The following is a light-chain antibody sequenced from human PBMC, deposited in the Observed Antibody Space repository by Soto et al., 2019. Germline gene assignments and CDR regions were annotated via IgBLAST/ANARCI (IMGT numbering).Light chain of an antibody. CDR1: QSVSSND. CDR2: GAS. Sequence: EIALTQSPDTLSLSPGEGATRACRASQSVSSNDLAWYQQKPGRGPRLLIYGASSRATGIPDRFSGSGSGIDFTITISTLEPEDFGMYACQQYGSSAPNTFGQGTRLEIE. J-gene: IGKJ5*01. V-gene: IGKV3-20*01. CDR3: QQYGSSAPNT.